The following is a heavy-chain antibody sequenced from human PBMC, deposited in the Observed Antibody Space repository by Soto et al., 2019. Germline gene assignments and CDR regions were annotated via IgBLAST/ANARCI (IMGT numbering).Heavy chain of an antibody. J-gene: IGHJ6*02. CDR3: ARDLWVEPELYYYGIDV. CDR2: IFYSGTT. Sequence: SETLSLTCTVSGDSISSADYYWSWIRQTPGKGLEWIGHIFYSGTTYYNPSLKSRLTISVDTSKNHFSLRLTSVTAADTAVYYCARDLWVEPELYYYGIDVWGQGTTVTVSS. D-gene: IGHD1-1*01. CDR1: GDSISSADYY. V-gene: IGHV4-30-4*01.